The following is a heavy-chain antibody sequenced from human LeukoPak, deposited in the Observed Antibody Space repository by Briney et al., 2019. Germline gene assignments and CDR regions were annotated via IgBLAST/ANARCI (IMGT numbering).Heavy chain of an antibody. CDR1: GFTFSSYS. CDR2: ISYSSSTI. J-gene: IGHJ4*02. V-gene: IGHV3-48*01. D-gene: IGHD6-13*01. CDR3: ARGGPAAGRFDY. Sequence: GGSLRLSCAASGFTFSSYSMNWARQAPGKGLEWVSYISYSSSTIYYADSVKGRFTISRDNGKNSLYLQMNSLRAEDTAVYYCARGGPAAGRFDYWGQGTLVTVSS.